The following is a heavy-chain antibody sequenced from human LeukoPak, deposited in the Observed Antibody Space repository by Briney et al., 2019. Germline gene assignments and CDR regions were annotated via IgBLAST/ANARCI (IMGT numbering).Heavy chain of an antibody. CDR2: ISYDGSNK. Sequence: GGSLRLSCAASGFTFSSYAMHWVRQAPGKGLEWVAVISYDGSNKYYADSVKGRFTISRDNSKNTLYLQMNSLRAEDTAVYYCARGPRHDYGDYYYYGMDVWGQGTTVTVSS. V-gene: IGHV3-30-3*01. D-gene: IGHD4-17*01. CDR1: GFTFSSYA. CDR3: ARGPRHDYGDYYYYGMDV. J-gene: IGHJ6*02.